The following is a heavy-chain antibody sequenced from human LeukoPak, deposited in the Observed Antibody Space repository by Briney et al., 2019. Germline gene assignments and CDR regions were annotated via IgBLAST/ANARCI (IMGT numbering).Heavy chain of an antibody. J-gene: IGHJ4*02. D-gene: IGHD3-16*01. CDR2: ISSSGSTI. V-gene: IGHV3-48*03. CDR3: ARDHNDYVWGSNPY. CDR1: GFTFSSYE. Sequence: GGSLRLSCAASGFTFSSYEMNWVRQAPGKGLEWVSYISSSGSTIYYADSVKGRFTISRDNAKNSLYLQMNSLRAEDTAVYYCARDHNDYVWGSNPYWGQGTLVTDSS.